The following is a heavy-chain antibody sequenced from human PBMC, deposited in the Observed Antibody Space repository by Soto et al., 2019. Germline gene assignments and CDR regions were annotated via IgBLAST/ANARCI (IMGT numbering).Heavy chain of an antibody. CDR3: VSDFWSGYSTAFDI. V-gene: IGHV3-64D*08. J-gene: IGHJ3*02. Sequence: GGSLRLSCSASGFTFSSYAMHWVRQAPGKGLEYVSAISSNGGSTYYADSAKGRFTISRDNSKNTLYLQMSSLRAEDTAVYYCVSDFWSGYSTAFDIWGQGTMVTVSS. CDR2: ISSNGGST. D-gene: IGHD3-3*01. CDR1: GFTFSSYA.